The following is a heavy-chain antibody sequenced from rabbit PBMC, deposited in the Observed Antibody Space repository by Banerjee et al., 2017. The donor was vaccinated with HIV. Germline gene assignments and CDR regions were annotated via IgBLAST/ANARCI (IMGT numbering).Heavy chain of an antibody. Sequence: QSLEESGGGLVQPEGSLALTCKASGFSFSSSYYMCWVRQAPGKELEWIGCIDTGDGNSYYASGAKGRFTISKTSYATVTLQMTNMPAADTVTYCCGRGESDGGGHLKLLGQGTLVPVS. CDR2: IDTGDGNS. CDR3: GRGESDGGGHLKL. J-gene: IGHJ4*01. CDR1: GFSFSSSYY. V-gene: IGHV1S40*01. D-gene: IGHD2-1*01.